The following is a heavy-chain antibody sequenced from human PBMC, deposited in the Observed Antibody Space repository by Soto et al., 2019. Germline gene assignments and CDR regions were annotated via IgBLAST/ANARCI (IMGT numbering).Heavy chain of an antibody. CDR1: GGSISSYY. Sequence: PSETVSLTCTVSGGSISSYYWSWIRQPPGKGLEWIGYIYYSGSTNYNPSLKSRVTISVDTSKNQFSLKLSSVTAADTAVYYCARAYSSGRLGYYYYGMDVWGQGTTVTVSS. V-gene: IGHV4-59*01. CDR3: ARAYSSGRLGYYYYGMDV. CDR2: IYYSGST. D-gene: IGHD6-19*01. J-gene: IGHJ6*02.